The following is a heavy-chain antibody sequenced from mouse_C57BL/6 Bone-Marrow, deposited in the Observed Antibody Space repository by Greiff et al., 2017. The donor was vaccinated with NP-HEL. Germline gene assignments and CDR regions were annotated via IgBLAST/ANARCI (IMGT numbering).Heavy chain of an antibody. CDR3: AMGNFYWYFDD. D-gene: IGHD2-1*01. CDR1: GYAFSSSW. J-gene: IGHJ1*03. CDR2: IYPGDGDT. V-gene: IGHV1-82*01. Sequence: VQLQQSGPELVKPGASVKISCKASGYAFSSSWMNWVKQRPGKGLEWIGRIYPGDGDTNYNGKFKGKATLTADKSSSTAYMQLSSLTSEYSAVYFCAMGNFYWYFDDWRTGTTVTVSS.